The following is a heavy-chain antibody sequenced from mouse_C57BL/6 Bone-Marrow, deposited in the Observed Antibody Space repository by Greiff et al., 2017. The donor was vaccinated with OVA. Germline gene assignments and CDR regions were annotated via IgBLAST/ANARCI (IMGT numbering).Heavy chain of an antibody. CDR3: ARHPSLGREGYFDV. CDR2: ISSGGSYT. J-gene: IGHJ1*03. Sequence: EVKLVESGGDLVKPGGSLKLSCAASGFTFSSYGMSWVRQTPDKRLEWVATISSGGSYTYYPDSVKGRFTISRDNAKNTLYLQMSSLKSEDTAMYYCARHPSLGREGYFDVWGTGTTVTVSS. D-gene: IGHD2-10*02. V-gene: IGHV5-6*02. CDR1: GFTFSSYG.